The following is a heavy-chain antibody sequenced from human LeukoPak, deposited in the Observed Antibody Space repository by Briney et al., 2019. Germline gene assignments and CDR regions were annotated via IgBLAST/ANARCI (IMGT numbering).Heavy chain of an antibody. V-gene: IGHV4-59*01. D-gene: IGHD2-21*01. J-gene: IGHJ6*03. Sequence: PSETLSLTCTVSGASISNYYWSWIRQPPGKGLEWIGYIYYSGSTNYNPSLKSRVTISVDTSKNQFSLRLSSVTAADTAVYYCARLLNYYYYMDVWGKGTTVTISS. CDR3: ARLLNYYYYMDV. CDR1: GASISNYY. CDR2: IYYSGST.